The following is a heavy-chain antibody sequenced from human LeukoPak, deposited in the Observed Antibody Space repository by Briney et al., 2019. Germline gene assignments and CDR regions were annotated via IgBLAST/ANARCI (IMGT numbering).Heavy chain of an antibody. CDR2: ISGSGGST. J-gene: IGHJ1*01. V-gene: IGHV3-23*01. D-gene: IGHD6-19*01. CDR1: GFTFSSYA. Sequence: GGSLRLSCAASGFTFSSYAMSWVRQAPGKGLEWVSAISGSGGSTYYADSVEGRFTISRDNSKNALYLQMNSLRAEDTAVYYCAKEPVAVPTEYFQHWGQGTLVTVSS. CDR3: AKEPVAVPTEYFQH.